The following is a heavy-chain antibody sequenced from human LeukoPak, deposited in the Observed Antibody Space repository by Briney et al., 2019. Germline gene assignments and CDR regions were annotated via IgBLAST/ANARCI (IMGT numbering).Heavy chain of an antibody. Sequence: SETLSLTCTVSGGSISSGGYYWSWIRQHPGKGLEWIGYIYYSGSTYYNPSLKSRVTISVDTSKNQFSLKLSSVTAADTAVYHCAREGEAYDYFDYWGQGTLVTVSS. CDR1: GGSISSGGYY. V-gene: IGHV4-31*03. J-gene: IGHJ4*02. D-gene: IGHD3-16*01. CDR3: AREGEAYDYFDY. CDR2: IYYSGST.